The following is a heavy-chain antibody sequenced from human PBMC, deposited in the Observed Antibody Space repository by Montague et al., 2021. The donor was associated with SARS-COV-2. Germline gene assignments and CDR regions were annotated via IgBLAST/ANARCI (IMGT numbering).Heavy chain of an antibody. CDR2: TGSS. Sequence: TGSSNYKPSLRSRVSISIDTSKNQFSLKLSSVTVADTAVYYCATKGGRVGIDSWGQGTLVTVSS. D-gene: IGHD1-26*01. CDR3: ATKGGRVGIDS. J-gene: IGHJ4*02. V-gene: IGHV4-39*07.